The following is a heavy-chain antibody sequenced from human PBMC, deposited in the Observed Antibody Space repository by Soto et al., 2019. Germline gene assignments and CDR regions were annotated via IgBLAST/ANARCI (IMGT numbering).Heavy chain of an antibody. CDR3: ASWGRGYFVDYYYGMDV. J-gene: IGHJ6*02. CDR1: GFTFSSYS. V-gene: IGHV3-21*01. CDR2: ISSSSSYI. D-gene: IGHD3-16*01. Sequence: GESLKISCAASGFTFSSYSMNWVRQAPGKGLEWVSSISSSSSYIYYADSVKGRFTISRDNAKNSLYLQMNSLRAEDTAVYYCASWGRGYFVDYYYGMDVWGQGTTVTVSS.